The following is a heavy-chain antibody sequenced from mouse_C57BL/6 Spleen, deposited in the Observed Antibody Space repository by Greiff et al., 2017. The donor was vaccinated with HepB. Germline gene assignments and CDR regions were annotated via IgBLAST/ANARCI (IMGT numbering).Heavy chain of an antibody. CDR1: GFTFSDYG. V-gene: IGHV5-17*01. Sequence: EVKLQESGGGLVKPGGSLKLSCAASGFTFSDYGMHWVRQSPEKGLEWVAYISSGSSTIYYADIVKGLFTISRDNTKYTLFLQMTSLKSEVSAMYYCASLRPSMDYWGQGTSVTVSS. CDR3: ASLRPSMDY. J-gene: IGHJ4*01. CDR2: ISSGSSTI.